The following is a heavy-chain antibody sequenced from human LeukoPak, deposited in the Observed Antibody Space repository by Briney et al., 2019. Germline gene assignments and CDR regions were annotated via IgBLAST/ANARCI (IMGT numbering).Heavy chain of an antibody. V-gene: IGHV3-21*01. Sequence: GGSLRLSCAASGFTFSSYSMNWVRQAPGKGLEWVSSISSSSSYIYYADSVKGRFTISRDNAKNSLYLQMNSLRAEDTAVYYCARDPKKDTAPEPMPGWGQATLVTVSS. D-gene: IGHD5-18*01. CDR2: ISSSSSYI. J-gene: IGHJ4*02. CDR3: ARDPKKDTAPEPMPG. CDR1: GFTFSSYS.